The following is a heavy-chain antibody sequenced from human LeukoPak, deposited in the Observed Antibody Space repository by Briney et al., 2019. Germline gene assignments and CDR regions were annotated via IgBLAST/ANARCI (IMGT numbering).Heavy chain of an antibody. Sequence: SETLSLTCAVSGGSSRDFSDYYWSWIRQPPGKGLEWIGEINHSGSTNYNPSLKSRVTISVDTSKNQFSLKLSSVTAADTAVYYCARRVSGYSYGYYYYYYMDVWGKGTAVTISS. J-gene: IGHJ6*03. CDR3: ARRVSGYSYGYYYYYYMDV. CDR2: INHSGST. CDR1: GGSSRDFSDYY. V-gene: IGHV4-34*01. D-gene: IGHD5-18*01.